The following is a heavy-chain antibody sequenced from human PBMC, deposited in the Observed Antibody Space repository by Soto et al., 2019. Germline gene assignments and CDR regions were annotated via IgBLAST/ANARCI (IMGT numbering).Heavy chain of an antibody. J-gene: IGHJ4*02. CDR2: IYYSGST. V-gene: IGHV4-30-4*01. CDR1: GGSISSGDYY. D-gene: IGHD6-13*01. Sequence: QVQLQESGPGLVKPSQTLSLTCTVSGGSISSGDYYWSWIRQPPGKGLEWIGYIYYSGSTYYNPSLQSRXXTXVXXSKNPFSLKLSSVTAADTAVYSCARDWKGSSGLDYWGQGTLVTVSS. CDR3: ARDWKGSSGLDY.